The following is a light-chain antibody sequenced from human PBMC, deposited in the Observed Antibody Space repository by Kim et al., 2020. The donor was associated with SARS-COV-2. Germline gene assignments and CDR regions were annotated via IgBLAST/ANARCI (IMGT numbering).Light chain of an antibody. CDR1: NSDIGAYDY. CDR3: CSYSGVSHWV. Sequence: GQSVTISCAGPNSDIGAYDYVSWYRQHPGKAPKLIIFDVSTRPSGVPDRFSGSKSANTASLTISGLQAEDEADYYCCSYSGVSHWVFGGGTQLTVL. CDR2: DVS. J-gene: IGLJ3*02. V-gene: IGLV2-11*03.